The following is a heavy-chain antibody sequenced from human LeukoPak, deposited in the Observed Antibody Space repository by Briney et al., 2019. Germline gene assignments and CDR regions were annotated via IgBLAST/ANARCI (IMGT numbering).Heavy chain of an antibody. D-gene: IGHD2-15*01. CDR2: INHSGST. J-gene: IGHJ4*02. CDR3: ARAADIVVVVAAVAFDF. CDR1: GGSFSGYY. V-gene: IGHV4-34*01. Sequence: SETLSLTCAVYGGSFSGYYWSWIRQPPGKGLEWIGEINHSGSTNYNPSLKSRVTISVDTSKNQFSLKLSSVTAADTAVYYCARAADIVVVVAAVAFDFWGQGTLVTVSS.